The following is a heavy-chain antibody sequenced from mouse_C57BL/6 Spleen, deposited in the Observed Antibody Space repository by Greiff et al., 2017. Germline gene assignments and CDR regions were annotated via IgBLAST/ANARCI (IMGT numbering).Heavy chain of an antibody. V-gene: IGHV1-39*01. J-gene: IGHJ1*03. D-gene: IGHD1-1*01. CDR1: GYSFTDYN. Sequence: EVQLQESGPELVKPGASVKLSCKASGYSFTDYNMHWVKQSNGKSLEWIGVIYPTYGTTSYNQKFKGKATLTVDQSSGTAYMQLNRLTSEDSAVYSGVNDGRDWYFDVWGKGTTVTVSS. CDR3: VNDGRDWYFDV. CDR2: IYPTYGTT.